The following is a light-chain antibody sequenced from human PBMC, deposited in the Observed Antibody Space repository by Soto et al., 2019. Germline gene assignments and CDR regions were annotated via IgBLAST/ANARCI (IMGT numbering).Light chain of an antibody. CDR3: QQRGDWPPWA. CDR1: QSINSY. V-gene: IGKV3-11*01. Sequence: EIVLTQSPATLSLSPGERATLSCRASQSINSYLAWYQQKPGQAPRLLIYDASNRATGIPARFSGSGSGTDFTLTISSLEPEDFAVYYCQQRGDWPPWAIGQGTNLEIK. J-gene: IGKJ2*01. CDR2: DAS.